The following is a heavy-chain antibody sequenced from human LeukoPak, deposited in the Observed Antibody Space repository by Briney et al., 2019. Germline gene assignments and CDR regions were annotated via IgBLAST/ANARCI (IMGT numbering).Heavy chain of an antibody. D-gene: IGHD1-26*01. CDR1: GFTFSSYS. CDR3: ARVDSGSYGDAFDI. Sequence: SGGSLRLSCAASGFTFSSYSMNWVRRAPGKGLEWVSSISSSSSYIYYADSVKGRFTISRDNAKNSLYLQMNSLRAEDTAVYYCARVDSGSYGDAFDIWGQGTMVTVSS. J-gene: IGHJ3*02. V-gene: IGHV3-21*01. CDR2: ISSSSSYI.